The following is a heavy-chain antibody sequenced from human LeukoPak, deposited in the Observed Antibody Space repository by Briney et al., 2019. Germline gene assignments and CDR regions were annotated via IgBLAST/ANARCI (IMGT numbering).Heavy chain of an antibody. V-gene: IGHV3-13*01. D-gene: IGHD3-9*01. CDR2: IGNAGDT. Sequence: GGSLRLSCAASGFTFSTYDMHWVRQATGKGLEWVSAIGNAGDTYYVGSVKGRLTISRENAKNFLFLQMNSLRAGDTAVYYCARGNILTGYTAWGQGTLVTVSS. CDR1: GFTFSTYD. J-gene: IGHJ5*02. CDR3: ARGNILTGYTA.